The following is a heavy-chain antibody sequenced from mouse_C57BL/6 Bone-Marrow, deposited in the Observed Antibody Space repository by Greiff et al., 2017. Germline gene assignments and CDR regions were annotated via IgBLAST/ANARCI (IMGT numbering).Heavy chain of an antibody. J-gene: IGHJ2*01. D-gene: IGHD1-1*01. Sequence: QVQLKESGPELVKPGASVKISCKASGYAFSSSWMNWVKQRPGKGLEWIGRIYPGDGDINYNGKFKGKATLTADKSSSTAYMQRSSLTSEDSAVYFCVRSSDYYGSSYVTYLDYWGEGTTLTVSS. CDR3: VRSSDYYGSSYVTYLDY. CDR2: IYPGDGDI. CDR1: GYAFSSSW. V-gene: IGHV1-82*01.